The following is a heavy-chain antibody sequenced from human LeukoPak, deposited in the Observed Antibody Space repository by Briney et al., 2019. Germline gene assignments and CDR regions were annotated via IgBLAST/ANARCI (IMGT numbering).Heavy chain of an antibody. CDR3: AAQRGASLHDFWSTRLFDP. CDR2: IVLGSGNT. D-gene: IGHD3-3*01. J-gene: IGHJ5*02. CDR1: GFTFHTSA. Sequence: SVKVSCKASGFTFHTSAMQWVRQARGQRLERIGWIVLGSGNTVYSHKFHDRVIITRDMSTSTVYMELDSLGSEDTAVYYCAAQRGASLHDFWSTRLFDPWGQGTLVTVSS. V-gene: IGHV1-58*02.